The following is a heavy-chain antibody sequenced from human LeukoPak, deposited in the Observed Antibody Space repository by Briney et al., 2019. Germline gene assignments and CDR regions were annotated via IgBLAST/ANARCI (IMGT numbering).Heavy chain of an antibody. CDR2: ISYDGSNK. Sequence: GGSLRLSCAASGFTFSSYAMHWVRQAPGKGLEWVAVISYDGSNKYYADSVKGRFTISRDNSKNTLYLQMNGLRAEDTAVYYCARSFTKYFAAFDYWGQGTLVTVSS. CDR1: GFTFSSYA. V-gene: IGHV3-30-3*01. J-gene: IGHJ4*02. CDR3: ARSFTKYFAAFDY. D-gene: IGHD2-8*01.